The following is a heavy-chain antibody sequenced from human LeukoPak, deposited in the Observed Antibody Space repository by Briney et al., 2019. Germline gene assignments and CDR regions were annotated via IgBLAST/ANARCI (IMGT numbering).Heavy chain of an antibody. CDR3: AKGLGYCSSTSCYTGFDAFDI. V-gene: IGHV3-23*01. Sequence: GGSLGLSCAASGFTFSSYAMSWVRQAPGKGLEWVSAISGSGGSTYYADSVKGRFTISRDNSKNTLYLQMNSLRAEDTAVYYCAKGLGYCSSTSCYTGFDAFDIWGQGTMVTVSS. D-gene: IGHD2-2*02. CDR1: GFTFSSYA. J-gene: IGHJ3*02. CDR2: ISGSGGST.